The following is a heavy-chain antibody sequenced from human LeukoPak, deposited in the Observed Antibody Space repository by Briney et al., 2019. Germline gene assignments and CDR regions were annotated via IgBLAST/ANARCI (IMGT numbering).Heavy chain of an antibody. Sequence: GASVKVSCKASGYTLTDYFMYWVRQAPGQGLEWMGWISPYDGNTKYAQNVQGTVILTTDTSTSTVYMELRSVRSDDTAIYYCARSYDYGDNFRFDPWGQGTLVTVSS. V-gene: IGHV1-18*04. CDR1: GYTLTDYF. CDR3: ARSYDYGDNFRFDP. D-gene: IGHD4-23*01. CDR2: ISPYDGNT. J-gene: IGHJ5*02.